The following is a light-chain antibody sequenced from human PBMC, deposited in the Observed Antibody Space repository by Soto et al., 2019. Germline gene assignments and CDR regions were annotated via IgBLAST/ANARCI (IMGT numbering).Light chain of an antibody. CDR1: QSVGSY. J-gene: IGKJ1*01. V-gene: IGKV3-11*01. CDR2: DAS. CDR3: QQYGSSPTT. Sequence: EIVLIQSPATLSLSPWESATLSCRASQSVGSYLAWYQHKPGQAPRLLISDASNRATGIPARFSGSGSETDFTLTISRLEPEDFAVYYCQQYGSSPTTFGQGTKVDIK.